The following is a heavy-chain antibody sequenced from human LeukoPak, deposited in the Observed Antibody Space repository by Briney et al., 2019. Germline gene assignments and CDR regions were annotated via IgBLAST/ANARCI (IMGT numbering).Heavy chain of an antibody. CDR3: AREHSFYRAFDI. Sequence: PGGSLRLSCVASGFTFSNYAMTWVRQAPGKGLEWVSAISAGGVDTFYADSVRGRFTISRDNSKTTLYLQMNSLRAEDTALYYCAREHSFYRAFDIWGQGTMVTVSS. CDR2: ISAGGVDT. J-gene: IGHJ3*02. CDR1: GFTFSNYA. V-gene: IGHV3-23*01. D-gene: IGHD2/OR15-2a*01.